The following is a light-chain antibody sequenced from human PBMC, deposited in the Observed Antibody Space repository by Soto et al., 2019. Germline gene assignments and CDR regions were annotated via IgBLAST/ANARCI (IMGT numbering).Light chain of an antibody. Sequence: DNQMTKSPSTLSASLGDRVTITCRASQTVYTWLAWYQQKPGTAPKLLIYEASTLHSGVPSRFSGSGSGTEFTLVISRLQPDDLATYYCQQYSSYSPYTLGQGTKVDTK. CDR3: QQYSSYSPYT. V-gene: IGKV1-5*03. CDR1: QTVYTW. CDR2: EAS. J-gene: IGKJ2*01.